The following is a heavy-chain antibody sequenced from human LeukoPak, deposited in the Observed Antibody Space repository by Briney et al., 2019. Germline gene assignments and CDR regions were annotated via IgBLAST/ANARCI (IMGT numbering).Heavy chain of an antibody. Sequence: SETLSLTCTVSGDFITASYWSWIRQPPGKGLEWIGYVYYSGSTEYNPSLRSRVTISLEMSKHQFSLKLSSVTAADTAVYYCARDQGVRGVYNSAVGYFDYWGQGTLVTVSS. V-gene: IGHV4-59*12. J-gene: IGHJ4*02. CDR3: ARDQGVRGVYNSAVGYFDY. CDR1: GDFITASY. D-gene: IGHD3-10*01. CDR2: VYYSGST.